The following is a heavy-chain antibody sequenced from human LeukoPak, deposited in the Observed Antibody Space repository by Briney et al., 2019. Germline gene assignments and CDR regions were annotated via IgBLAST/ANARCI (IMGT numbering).Heavy chain of an antibody. CDR3: AMRGYCSSTSCSDYGRMDV. V-gene: IGHV4-61*01. J-gene: IGHJ6*04. Sequence: SETLSLTCTVSGGSVSGGSYYWSWIRQPPGKGLEWIGYIYYSGSTNYNPSLKSRVTISVDTSKNQFSLKLSSVTAADTAVYYCAMRGYCSSTSCSDYGRMDVWGKGTTVTVSS. CDR1: GGSVSGGSYY. D-gene: IGHD2-2*01. CDR2: IYYSGST.